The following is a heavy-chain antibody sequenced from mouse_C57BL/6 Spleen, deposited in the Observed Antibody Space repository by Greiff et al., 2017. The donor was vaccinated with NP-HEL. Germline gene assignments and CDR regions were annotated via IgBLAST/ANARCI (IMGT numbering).Heavy chain of an antibody. D-gene: IGHD2-1*01. CDR2: FYPGRGSI. Sequence: VQLQQSGAELVKPGASVKLSCTASGYTFTEYTIHWVQQRSGQGLEWIGWFYPGRGSIKYNEKFQDKATLTADKTSSTVYMELSRLTSEDSAVYFCARHEGGNLLPFDDWGQGTTLTVSS. V-gene: IGHV1-62-2*01. CDR1: GYTFTEYT. CDR3: ARHEGGNLLPFDD. J-gene: IGHJ2*01.